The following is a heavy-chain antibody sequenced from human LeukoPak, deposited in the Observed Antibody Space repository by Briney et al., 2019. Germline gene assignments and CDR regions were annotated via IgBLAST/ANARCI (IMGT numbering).Heavy chain of an antibody. D-gene: IGHD3-16*01. J-gene: IGHJ3*02. V-gene: IGHV1-46*01. Sequence: ASVKVSCKASGYTFAEFYIHWVRQAPGQGLEWMGIINPSGGTTSYAQKFQGRVSMTRDTSTSTVYMELSSLRSEDTAVYYCARDNRGERTPGWGYGGFDIWGQGTMVSVSS. CDR3: ARDNRGERTPGWGYGGFDI. CDR2: INPSGGTT. CDR1: GYTFAEFY.